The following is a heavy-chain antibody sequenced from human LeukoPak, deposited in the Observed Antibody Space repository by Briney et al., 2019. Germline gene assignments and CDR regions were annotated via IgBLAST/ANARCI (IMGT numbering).Heavy chain of an antibody. J-gene: IGHJ4*02. D-gene: IGHD6-6*01. CDR3: ARNIAARPTPLG. Sequence: SETLSLTCAVYGGSFSGYYWSWIRQPPGKGLEWIGEINHSGSTNYNPSLKSRVTISVDTSKNQFSLKLSSVTAADTAVYYCARNIAARPTPLGWGQGTLVTVSS. CDR1: GGSFSGYY. CDR2: INHSGST. V-gene: IGHV4-34*01.